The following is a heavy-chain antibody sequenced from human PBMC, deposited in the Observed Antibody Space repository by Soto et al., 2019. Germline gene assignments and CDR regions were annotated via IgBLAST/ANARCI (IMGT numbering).Heavy chain of an antibody. V-gene: IGHV1-69*13. D-gene: IGHD3-9*01. CDR2: IIPIFGTA. Sequence: SVKVSCKASGGTFSSYAISWVRQAPGQGLEWMGGIIPIFGTANYAQKFQGRVTITADESTSTAYMEQSSLRAEDTAAYYCTRLVILVILTGFSLSDTSRDVGGKGPRSTSPQ. CDR1: GGTFSSYA. J-gene: IGHJ6*04. CDR3: TRLVILVILTGFSLSDTSRDV.